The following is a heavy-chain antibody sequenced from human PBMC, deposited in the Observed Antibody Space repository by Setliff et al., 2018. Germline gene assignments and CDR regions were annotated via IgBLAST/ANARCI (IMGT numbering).Heavy chain of an antibody. Sequence: PSETLSLTCTVSGGSITSGSFYWSWIRQPAGKKLEWIGRIHASGSPDYNPSFKSRVTISRDTSTNQFSLKLGSVTAADTAVYYWARERYFDWFFEDWGHGTLVTVSS. CDR2: IHASGSP. CDR1: GGSITSGSFY. V-gene: IGHV4-61*02. CDR3: ARERYFDWFFED. J-gene: IGHJ4*01. D-gene: IGHD3-9*01.